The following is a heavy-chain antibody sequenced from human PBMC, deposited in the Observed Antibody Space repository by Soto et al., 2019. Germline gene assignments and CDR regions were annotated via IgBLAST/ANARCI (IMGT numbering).Heavy chain of an antibody. CDR1: VFMFVTYW. CDR2: IKHDGNEK. Sequence: GWSLRLSCAATVFMFVTYWMSWVRQAPGKGLEWVANIKHDGNEKYYADSVKGRFTVSRDNVKNFLHLQMSSLRGDDTGVYFCVRATLSWGHYYFRGLDVWGQGTTVT. J-gene: IGHJ6*02. V-gene: IGHV3-7*01. D-gene: IGHD3-22*01. CDR3: VRATLSWGHYYFRGLDV.